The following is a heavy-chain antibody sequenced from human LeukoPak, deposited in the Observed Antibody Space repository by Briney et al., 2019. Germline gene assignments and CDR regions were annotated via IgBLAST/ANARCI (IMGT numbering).Heavy chain of an antibody. Sequence: KPSETLSLTCAVFGDSFSGYYWSWIRQPPGKGLEWIGEINHSGSTNYNPSLKSRVTISVDTSKNQFSLKLSSVTAADTAVYYCARGHGGMATIYYYYYYMDVWGKGTTVTVSS. CDR2: INHSGST. D-gene: IGHD5-12*01. CDR1: GDSFSGYY. V-gene: IGHV4-34*01. J-gene: IGHJ6*03. CDR3: ARGHGGMATIYYYYYYMDV.